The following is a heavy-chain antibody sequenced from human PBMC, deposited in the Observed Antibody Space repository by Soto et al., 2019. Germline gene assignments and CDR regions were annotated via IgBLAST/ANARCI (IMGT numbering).Heavy chain of an antibody. J-gene: IGHJ6*02. D-gene: IGHD3-3*01. CDR2: IGYDGSNK. CDR3: ARDSYDFWSGYYRYYGMDV. CDR1: GFTFSSYG. V-gene: IGHV3-33*01. Sequence: GGSLRLSCAASGFTFSSYGMHWVRQAPGKGLEWVAVIGYDGSNKYYADSVKGRFTISRDNSKNTLYLQMNSLRAEDTAVYYCARDSYDFWSGYYRYYGMDVWGQGTTVTVSS.